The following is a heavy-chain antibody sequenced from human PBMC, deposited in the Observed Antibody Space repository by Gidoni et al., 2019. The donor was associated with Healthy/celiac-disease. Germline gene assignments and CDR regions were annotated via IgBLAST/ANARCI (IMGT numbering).Heavy chain of an antibody. V-gene: IGHV3-49*04. J-gene: IGHJ4*02. CDR2: IRSKAYGGTT. Sequence: VQQVESGGGLVQPGRSVRLYCPASGFTFGDYAMSWVRPAPGKGLGWVGFIRSKAYGGTTEYAASVKGRFTISRDDSKSVAYLQMNSLKTEDTAVYYCTDGGALDYWGQGTLVTVSS. CDR1: GFTFGDYA. CDR3: TDGGALDY.